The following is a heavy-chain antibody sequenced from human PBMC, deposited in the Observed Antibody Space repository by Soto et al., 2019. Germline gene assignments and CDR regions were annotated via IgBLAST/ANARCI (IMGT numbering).Heavy chain of an antibody. CDR3: ARALIAAAYYYGMDV. Sequence: ASVKVSCKASGYTFTSDGISWVRQAPGQGLEWMGLISAYNGNTNYAQKLQGRVTMTTDTSTSTAYMELRSLRSDDTAVYYCARALIAAAYYYGMDVWGQGTTVTVSS. D-gene: IGHD6-13*01. CDR2: ISAYNGNT. V-gene: IGHV1-18*01. CDR1: GYTFTSDG. J-gene: IGHJ6*02.